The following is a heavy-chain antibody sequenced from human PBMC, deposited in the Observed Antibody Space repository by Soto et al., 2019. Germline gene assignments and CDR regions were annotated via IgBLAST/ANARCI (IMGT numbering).Heavy chain of an antibody. CDR2: IYYSGST. D-gene: IGHD3-3*01. CDR3: VRAYYDFWSGYYPAAFDI. V-gene: IGHV4-39*01. CDR1: GGSISSSSYY. Sequence: SETLSLTCTVSGGSISSSSYYWGWIRQPPGKGLEWIGSIYYSGSTYYNPSLKSRVTISVDTSKNQFSLKLSSVTAADTALYYCVRAYYDFWSGYYPAAFDIWGQGTMVTVSS. J-gene: IGHJ3*02.